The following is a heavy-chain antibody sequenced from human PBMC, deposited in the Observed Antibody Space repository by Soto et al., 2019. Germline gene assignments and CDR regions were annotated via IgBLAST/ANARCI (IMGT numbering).Heavy chain of an antibody. J-gene: IGHJ5*02. D-gene: IGHD2-15*01. Sequence: SETLSLTCTVSGGSISSGGYYWIWIRHHPGKGLEWIGYIYYSGSTYYNPSLKSRVTISVDTSKNQFSLKLSSVTAADTAVYYCARDGYCSGGSCYGWFDPWGQGTLVTVSS. V-gene: IGHV4-31*03. CDR2: IYYSGST. CDR3: ARDGYCSGGSCYGWFDP. CDR1: GGSISSGGYY.